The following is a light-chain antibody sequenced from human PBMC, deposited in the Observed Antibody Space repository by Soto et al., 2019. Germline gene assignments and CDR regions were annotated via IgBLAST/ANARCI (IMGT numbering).Light chain of an antibody. V-gene: IGKV3-15*01. J-gene: IGKJ1*01. CDR3: QQYNNWPRT. Sequence: EIVMTQSPATLSVSPGERATLSCGASQTVSNNLAWFQQKPGQAPRLLIYGASTRATGIPARFSGSGSGTEFTLTISSLQSEDLAVYYCQQYNNWPRTFCQGTKVEI. CDR2: GAS. CDR1: QTVSNN.